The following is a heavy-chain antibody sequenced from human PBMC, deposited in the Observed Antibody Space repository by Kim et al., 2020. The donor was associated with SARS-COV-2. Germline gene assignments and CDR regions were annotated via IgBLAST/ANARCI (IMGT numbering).Heavy chain of an antibody. Sequence: TNYAQEFQGRVTMTRDTSISTAYMELSRLRSDGTAVYDCAREPAQGGFDYWGQGTLVTVSS. CDR3: AREPAQGGFDY. D-gene: IGHD1-26*01. V-gene: IGHV1-2*02. CDR2: T. J-gene: IGHJ4*02.